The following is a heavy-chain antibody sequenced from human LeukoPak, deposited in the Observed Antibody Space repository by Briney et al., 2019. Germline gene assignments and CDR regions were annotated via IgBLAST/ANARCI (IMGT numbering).Heavy chain of an antibody. Sequence: GGSLRLSCAASGFTLSSHWMSWVRQAPGKGLEWVANIKQNGNEKYYGDSVKGRFTVTRDNAKNSLYLQMDSLRAEDTAVYYCARGTYALAVWGQGTTVTVSS. J-gene: IGHJ6*02. CDR2: IKQNGNEK. CDR1: GFTLSSHW. CDR3: ARGTYALAV. V-gene: IGHV3-7*02.